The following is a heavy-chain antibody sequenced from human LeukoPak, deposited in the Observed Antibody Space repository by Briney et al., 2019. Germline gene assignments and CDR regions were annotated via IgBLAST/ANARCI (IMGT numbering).Heavy chain of an antibody. D-gene: IGHD1-26*01. CDR1: GGSLSGYY. CDR3: ARQGSGTSYYYYTFPY. J-gene: IGHJ4*02. Sequence: SETLSLTCAVYGGSLSGYYWSWIRHPPGKGLEWIGEINHSGNTNYNPSPKSRVTMSVDTSKNHFYLKLSSVTAADTAVYYCARQGSGTSYYYYTFPYWGQGTLVTVSS. CDR2: INHSGNT. V-gene: IGHV4-34*01.